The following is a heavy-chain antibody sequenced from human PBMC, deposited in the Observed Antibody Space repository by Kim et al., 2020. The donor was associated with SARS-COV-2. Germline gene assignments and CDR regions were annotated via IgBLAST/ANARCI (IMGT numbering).Heavy chain of an antibody. V-gene: IGHV4-39*01. CDR2: IYYSGST. Sequence: SETLSLTCTVSGGSISSSSYYWGWIRQPPGKGLEWIGSIYYSGSTYYNPSLKSRVTISVDTSKNQFSLKLSSVTAADTAVYYCARLIRGAWGVHFDYWGQGTLVTVSS. D-gene: IGHD3-16*01. CDR1: GGSISSSSYY. CDR3: ARLIRGAWGVHFDY. J-gene: IGHJ4*02.